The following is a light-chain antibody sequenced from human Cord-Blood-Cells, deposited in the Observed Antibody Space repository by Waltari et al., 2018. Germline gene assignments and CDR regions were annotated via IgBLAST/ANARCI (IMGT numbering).Light chain of an antibody. CDR3: QQYNNWPYT. CDR2: GAS. Sequence: EIVMTQSPATLSVSPGERATLSCRASQSVSSNLAWYQQKPGQAPRLRIYGASTRATGIPARFSGSWSGTEFTLTISSLQSEDFAVYYCQQYNNWPYTFGQGTKLEIK. CDR1: QSVSSN. J-gene: IGKJ2*01. V-gene: IGKV3-15*01.